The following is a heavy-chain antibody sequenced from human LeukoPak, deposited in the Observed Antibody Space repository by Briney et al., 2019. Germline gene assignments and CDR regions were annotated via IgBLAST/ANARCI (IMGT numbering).Heavy chain of an antibody. Sequence: GGSLRLSCAASGFTFSSYWISWVRQAPGKGLEWVANIKQDGSEKYYVDSVKGRFTISRGNAKNSLYLQMNSLRAEDTAVYYCARDLSEVVAATGYYYYYMDVWGKGTTVTVSS. V-gene: IGHV3-7*01. CDR3: ARDLSEVVAATGYYYYYMDV. CDR2: IKQDGSEK. CDR1: GFTFSSYW. D-gene: IGHD2-15*01. J-gene: IGHJ6*03.